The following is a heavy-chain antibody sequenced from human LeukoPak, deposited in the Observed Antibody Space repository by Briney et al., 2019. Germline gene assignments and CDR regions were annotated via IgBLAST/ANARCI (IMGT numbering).Heavy chain of an antibody. Sequence: SETLSLTCGLSGGSLSGYNWNWIRQSPLKGLEWIGEINHGGTTHYNPSLESRVIISIDTFKSQFSLILNSVTAADTAVFYCARGRVRVSPGTGYFDSWSQGAQVIVSS. CDR1: GGSLSGYN. V-gene: IGHV4-34*01. J-gene: IGHJ4*02. CDR3: ARGRVRVSPGTGYFDS. CDR2: INHGGTT. D-gene: IGHD2-15*01.